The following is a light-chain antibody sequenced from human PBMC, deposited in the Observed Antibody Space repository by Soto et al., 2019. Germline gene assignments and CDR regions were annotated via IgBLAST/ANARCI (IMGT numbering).Light chain of an antibody. CDR3: QSYDSSLSGLNWV. CDR1: SANIGADHD. V-gene: IGLV1-40*01. J-gene: IGLJ3*02. CDR2: ANV. Sequence: QLVLTQPPSVSGAPGQWVTISCTGSSANIGADHDVHWYQQLPGTAPRLLIYANVNRPSGVPDRFSGSKSGTSASLDITGLQAEDEADYYCQSYDSSLSGLNWVFGGGTKLTVL.